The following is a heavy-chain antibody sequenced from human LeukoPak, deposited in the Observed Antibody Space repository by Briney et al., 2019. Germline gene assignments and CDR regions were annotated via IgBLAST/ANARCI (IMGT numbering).Heavy chain of an antibody. V-gene: IGHV4-39*01. D-gene: IGHD6-6*01. CDR3: ASDGLAARPIDY. Sequence: SETLSLTCTVSGGSISSSSYYWGWIRQPPGKGLEWIGSIYYSGSTYYNPSLKSRATISVDTSKNQFSLKLSSVTAADTAVYYCASDGLAARPIDYWGQGTLTTVSS. J-gene: IGHJ4*02. CDR1: GGSISSSSYY. CDR2: IYYSGST.